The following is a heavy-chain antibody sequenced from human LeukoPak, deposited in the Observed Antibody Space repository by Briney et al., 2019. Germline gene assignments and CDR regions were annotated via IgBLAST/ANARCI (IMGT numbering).Heavy chain of an antibody. Sequence: PSETLSLTCTVSGGSISSGGYYWSWIRQHPGKGLEWIGYIYYSGSTYYNPSLKSRVTISVDTSKNQFSLKLSSVTAADTAVYYCARGGRGYHDSRWAFDIWGQGTMVTVSS. V-gene: IGHV4-31*03. CDR3: ARGGRGYHDSRWAFDI. J-gene: IGHJ3*02. CDR2: IYYSGST. D-gene: IGHD3-22*01. CDR1: GGSISSGGYY.